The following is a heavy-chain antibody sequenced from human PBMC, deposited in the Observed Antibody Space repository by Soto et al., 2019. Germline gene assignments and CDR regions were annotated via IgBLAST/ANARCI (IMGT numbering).Heavy chain of an antibody. CDR3: ARDKPWYHILTVYYPAAFDI. CDR1: GFTFSSDW. CDR2: IKQDGSEK. J-gene: IGHJ3*02. V-gene: IGHV3-7*03. D-gene: IGHD3-9*01. Sequence: GGSLRLSCAASGFTFSSDWMSWVRQAPGKGLEWVANIKQDGSEKYYVDSVKGRFTISRDNAKNSLKLQMNSLRAEDTAVYYCARDKPWYHILTVYYPAAFDIWGQGTMVTVSS.